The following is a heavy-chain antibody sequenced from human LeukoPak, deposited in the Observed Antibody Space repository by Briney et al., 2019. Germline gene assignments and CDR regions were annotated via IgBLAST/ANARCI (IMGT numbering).Heavy chain of an antibody. V-gene: IGHV3-48*03. J-gene: IGHJ4*02. CDR1: GFTFSSYE. CDR2: ISSSGSTI. Sequence: GGSLRLSCAASGFTFSSYEMNWVRGAPGEGLEWVSYISSSGSTIYYADSVKGRFTISRDSAKNSLYLQMTSLRAEDTAVYYCARDFLGDYWGQGTLVTVSS. CDR3: ARDFLGDY. D-gene: IGHD2/OR15-2a*01.